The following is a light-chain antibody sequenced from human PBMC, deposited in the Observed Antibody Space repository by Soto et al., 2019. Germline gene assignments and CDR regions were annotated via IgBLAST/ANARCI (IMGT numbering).Light chain of an antibody. CDR3: AAWDDSLNGFVI. CDR2: SDS. CDR1: TSSIGSNT. Sequence: QLVLTQPPSASGTPGQRVTISCSGSTSSIGSNTVNWYQHLPGSAPKLLIHSDSQRPSGVPDRFSGSKSGTSASLAISGLQSEDEADYFCAAWDDSLNGFVIFGGGPQLTVL. V-gene: IGLV1-44*01. J-gene: IGLJ2*01.